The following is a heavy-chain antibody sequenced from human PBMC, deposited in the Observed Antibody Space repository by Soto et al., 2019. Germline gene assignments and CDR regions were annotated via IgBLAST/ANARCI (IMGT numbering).Heavy chain of an antibody. V-gene: IGHV3-30-3*01. D-gene: IGHD5-18*01. Sequence: QVQLVESGGGVVQPGRSLRLSCADSGFTFSSYAMHWVRQAPGKGLEWVAVISYDGSNKYYADSVKGRFTISRDNSKNTLYLQMNSLRAEDTAVYCCARDGSDWIQLWSYFDYWGQGTLVTVSS. CDR3: ARDGSDWIQLWSYFDY. CDR1: GFTFSSYA. J-gene: IGHJ4*02. CDR2: ISYDGSNK.